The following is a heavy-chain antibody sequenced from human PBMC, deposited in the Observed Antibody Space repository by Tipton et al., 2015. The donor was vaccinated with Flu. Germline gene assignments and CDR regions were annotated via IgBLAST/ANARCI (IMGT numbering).Heavy chain of an antibody. Sequence: QLVQSGAELKKPGASMKVSCKASGYTFTGFYMHWVRQAPGQGLEWMGRISPNSGGTNYSQKFQGRVTMTRDTSITTAYMELSGLRSDDTAVYYCARSVAALGNFDYWGQGTLVTVSS. CDR1: GYTFTGFY. V-gene: IGHV1-2*06. J-gene: IGHJ4*02. CDR2: ISPNSGGT. D-gene: IGHD4-23*01. CDR3: ARSVAALGNFDY.